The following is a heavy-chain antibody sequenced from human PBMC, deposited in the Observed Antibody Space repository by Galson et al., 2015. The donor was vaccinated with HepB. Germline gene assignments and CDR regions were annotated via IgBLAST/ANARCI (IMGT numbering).Heavy chain of an antibody. CDR3: AREQGYGDYRTAGY. CDR1: GFRFSSHG. CDR2: TVYGGTDE. V-gene: IGHV3-33*01. D-gene: IGHD4-17*01. Sequence: SLRLSCAASGFRFSSHGMHWVRQDPGKGLEWVAVTVYGGTDEHCADSAKGRFTISRDTSKNTLYLQMNSLRVEDTAVYYCAREQGYGDYRTAGYWGQGTLVTVSS. J-gene: IGHJ4*02.